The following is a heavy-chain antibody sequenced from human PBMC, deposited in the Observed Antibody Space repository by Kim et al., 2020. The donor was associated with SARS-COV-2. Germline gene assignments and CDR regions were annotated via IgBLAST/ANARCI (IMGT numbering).Heavy chain of an antibody. D-gene: IGHD3-16*01. CDR1: GFTFGDYA. V-gene: IGHV3-49*04. CDR2: IRSKAYGGTT. J-gene: IGHJ3*02. CDR3: TRVGGQGFFGAPLNDGCAFDI. Sequence: GGSLRLSCTASGFTFGDYAMSWVRQAPGKGLEWVGFIRSKAYGGTTEYAASVKGRFTISRDDSKSIAYLQMNSLKTEDTAVYYCTRVGGQGFFGAPLNDGCAFDIWGQGTMVTVSS.